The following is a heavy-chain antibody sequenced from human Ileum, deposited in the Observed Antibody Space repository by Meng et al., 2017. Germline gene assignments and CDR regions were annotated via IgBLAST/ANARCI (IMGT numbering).Heavy chain of an antibody. CDR2: IAPYNGDT. V-gene: IGHV1-18*01. J-gene: IGHJ4*02. D-gene: IGHD3-16*01. Sequence: ASVKVSCKTYGYTFTTHAISWVRQAPGQGLEWVGWIAPYNGDTNHAQKFQGRVTMTTDTSTNTAYMELGSLRSDDTAVHYCARFWGVATPAGYWGLGTLVTVSS. CDR1: GYTFTTHA. CDR3: ARFWGVATPAGY.